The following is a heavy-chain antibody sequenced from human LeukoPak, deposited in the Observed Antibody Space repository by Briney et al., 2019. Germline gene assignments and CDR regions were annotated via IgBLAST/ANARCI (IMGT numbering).Heavy chain of an antibody. J-gene: IGHJ5*02. V-gene: IGHV3-30*03. Sequence: PGRSLRLSCAASGFTFSSYGMHWVRQAPGKGLEWVAVISYDGSNKYYADSVKGRFTISRDNSKNTLYLQMNSLRAEDTAVYYCARGSPLTGTTIWEEGFDPWGQGTLVTVSS. D-gene: IGHD1-7*01. CDR3: ARGSPLTGTTIWEEGFDP. CDR2: ISYDGSNK. CDR1: GFTFSSYG.